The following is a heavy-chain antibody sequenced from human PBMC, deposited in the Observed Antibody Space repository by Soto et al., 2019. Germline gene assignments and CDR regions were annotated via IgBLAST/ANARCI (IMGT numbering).Heavy chain of an antibody. CDR1: GFTFTTYS. CDR3: ARSQTGDAFDT. CDR2: ISFDSTYI. J-gene: IGHJ3*02. D-gene: IGHD7-27*01. Sequence: EVQLVESGGGLVNPGGSLRLSCAASGFTFTTYSMNWVRQAPGKGLEWVSSISFDSTYIFYADSVKGRFTISRDNAKNSLYLQMNSLRAEDTAVYYCARSQTGDAFDTWGQGTMVTVSS. V-gene: IGHV3-21*01.